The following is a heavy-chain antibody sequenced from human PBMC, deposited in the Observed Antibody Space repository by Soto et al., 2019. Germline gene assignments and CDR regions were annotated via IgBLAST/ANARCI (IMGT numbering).Heavy chain of an antibody. CDR3: ARGYDCSSTSCYPYYYYYMDV. J-gene: IGHJ6*03. Sequence: ASVKVSCKASGGTFSSYAISWVRQAPGQGLEWMGGIIPIFGTANYAQKFQGRVMITADESISTAYMELSSLRSEDTAVYYCARGYDCSSTSCYPYYYYYMDVWGKGTTVTVSS. CDR1: GGTFSSYA. CDR2: IIPIFGTA. V-gene: IGHV1-69*13. D-gene: IGHD2-2*01.